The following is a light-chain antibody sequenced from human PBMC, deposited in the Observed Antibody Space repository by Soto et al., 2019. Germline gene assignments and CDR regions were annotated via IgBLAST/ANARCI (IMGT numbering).Light chain of an antibody. V-gene: IGLV3-21*02. J-gene: IGLJ2*01. CDR3: QGLDSRGDRPV. CDR1: NIRGYS. CDR2: DDS. Sequence: SYELTQPPSVSVAPGQTAKIACGGDNIRGYSVHWYLQKSGQAPVLVAYDDSDRTAGIPERFSGSNSGNMATRSIRRVEAGDEAEYYCQGLDSRGDRPVFGGGTKLTVL.